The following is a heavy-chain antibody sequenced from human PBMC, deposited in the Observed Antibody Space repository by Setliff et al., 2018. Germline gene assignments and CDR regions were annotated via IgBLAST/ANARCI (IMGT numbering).Heavy chain of an antibody. CDR2: IYTDGST. V-gene: IGHV3-66*02. CDR1: GFTVSSKY. Sequence: GSLRLSCAASGFTVSSKYMSWVRQAPGKGLEWVSVIYTDGSTYYADSVKGRFTISRDNSRNTLYLQMNSLRAEDTAVYYCARATRNNFDYWGQGTLVTVSS. J-gene: IGHJ4*02. CDR3: ARATRNNFDY.